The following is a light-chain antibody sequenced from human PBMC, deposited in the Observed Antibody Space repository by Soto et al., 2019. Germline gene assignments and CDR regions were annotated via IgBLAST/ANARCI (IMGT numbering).Light chain of an antibody. V-gene: IGKV3-20*01. CDR1: QTVSSSY. J-gene: IGKJ2*01. CDR3: HLYGNSPLYP. CDR2: GAS. Sequence: EIVLTQSPGTLSLSPGERATLSCRAGQTVSSSYLAWDQQLRGQAPRLLVYGASSRATGIPDRFSGSASGTDCTLIISRLEDEDFVIYYSHLYGNSPLYPFGQGTKLEIK.